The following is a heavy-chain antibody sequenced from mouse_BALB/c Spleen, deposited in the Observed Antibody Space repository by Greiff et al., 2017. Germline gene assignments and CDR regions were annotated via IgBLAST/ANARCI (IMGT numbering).Heavy chain of an antibody. CDR1: GYSITSDYA. J-gene: IGHJ3*01. Sequence: EVKLQESGPGLVKPSQSLSLTFTVTGYSITSDYAWNWIRQFPGNKLEWMGYISYSGSPSYNPSLKSRISITRDTSKNQFFLQLNSVTTEDTATYYCARGDSLFAYWGQGTLVTVSA. CDR2: ISYSGSP. V-gene: IGHV3-2*02. CDR3: ARGDSLFAY.